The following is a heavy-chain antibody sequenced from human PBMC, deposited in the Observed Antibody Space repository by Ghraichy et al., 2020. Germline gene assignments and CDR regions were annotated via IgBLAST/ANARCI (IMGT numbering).Heavy chain of an antibody. CDR3: ARSSPRTSNYWGFDF. CDR1: GGSIRADY. Sequence: SETLSLSCSVSGGSIRADYWSWIRPPPGKGLEWIGYTYYSGSTNYNPSLKSRVTISVDTSKNQVSLKLRSATAADTAIYYCARSSPRTSNYWGFDFWGQGTLVTVSS. V-gene: IGHV4-59*01. CDR2: TYYSGST. J-gene: IGHJ4*02. D-gene: IGHD7-27*01.